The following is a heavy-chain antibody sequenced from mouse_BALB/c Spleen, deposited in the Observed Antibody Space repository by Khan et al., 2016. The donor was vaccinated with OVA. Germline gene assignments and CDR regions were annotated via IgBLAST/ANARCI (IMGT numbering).Heavy chain of an antibody. V-gene: IGHV3-5*02. CDR1: GISITTGNHR. CDR3: TRDLTD. J-gene: IGHJ2*01. CDR2: IYYSDTI. D-gene: IGHD1-1*01. Sequence: EVQLQESGPGLVKPSQTVSLTCTVTGISITTGNHRWSWIRQFPGNKLEWIGYIYYSDTIVYKPSLTSRTTITRDTSKNQFFLEIISLTAEGTATYYGTRDLTDWGQGTTLTVSS.